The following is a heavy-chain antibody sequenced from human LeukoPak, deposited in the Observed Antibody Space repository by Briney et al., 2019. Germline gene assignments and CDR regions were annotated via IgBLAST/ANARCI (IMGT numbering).Heavy chain of an antibody. Sequence: PGGSLRLSCAASGFTFSSYGMHWVRQAPGKGLEWVAFIRYDGSNKYYADSVKGRFTISRDNSKNTLYLQMNSLRAEDTAVYYCARPLIAAAPYFDYWGQGTLVTVSS. CDR2: IRYDGSNK. V-gene: IGHV3-30*02. CDR3: ARPLIAAAPYFDY. CDR1: GFTFSSYG. J-gene: IGHJ4*02. D-gene: IGHD6-13*01.